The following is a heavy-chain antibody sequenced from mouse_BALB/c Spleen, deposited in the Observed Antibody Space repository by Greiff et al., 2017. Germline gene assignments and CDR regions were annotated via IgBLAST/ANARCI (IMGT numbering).Heavy chain of an antibody. J-gene: IGHJ3*01. CDR2: IYPYNGGT. CDR1: GYTFTDYN. D-gene: IGHD2-4*01. Sequence: EVQRVESGPELVKPGASVKISCKASGYTFTDYNMHWVKQSHGKSLEWIGYIYPYNGGTGYNQKFKSKATLTVDNSSSTAYMQLSSLTSEDSAVYYCARSTMITTLAYWGQGTLVTVSA. V-gene: IGHV1S29*02. CDR3: ARSTMITTLAY.